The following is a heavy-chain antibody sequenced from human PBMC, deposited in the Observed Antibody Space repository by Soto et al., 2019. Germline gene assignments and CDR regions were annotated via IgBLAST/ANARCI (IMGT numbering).Heavy chain of an antibody. V-gene: IGHV5-51*01. CDR2: IYPGDSDT. Sequence: GESLKISCKGSGYSFTSYWIGWVRQMPGKGLEWMGIIYPGDSDTRYSPSFQGQVTISADKSISTAYLQWSSLKASDTAMYYCASLSGGLRAPHDVFDFWGKGTMVTVSS. CDR3: ASLSGGLRAPHDVFDF. CDR1: GYSFTSYW. D-gene: IGHD5-12*01. J-gene: IGHJ3*01.